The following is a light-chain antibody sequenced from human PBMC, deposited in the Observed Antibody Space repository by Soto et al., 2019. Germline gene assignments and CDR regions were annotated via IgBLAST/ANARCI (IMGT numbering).Light chain of an antibody. CDR3: LQSYSIPYS. J-gene: IGKJ2*03. V-gene: IGKV1-39*01. CDR1: QSISSY. CDR2: GAS. Sequence: DIPMTQSPSPLSASVGDRVTITCRASQSISSYLSWYQQKPGKAPGLLIYGASILQSGVPSRFSGSGSGTDFSLTISSLQPGDVATYYCLQSYSIPYSFGQGTKLEIK.